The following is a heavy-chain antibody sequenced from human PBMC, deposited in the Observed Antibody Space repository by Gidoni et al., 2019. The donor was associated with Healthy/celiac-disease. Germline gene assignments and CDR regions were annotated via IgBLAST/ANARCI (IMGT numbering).Heavy chain of an antibody. CDR3: ARDPSIVVVPAAISYYYGMDV. V-gene: IGHV1-18*01. J-gene: IGHJ6*02. D-gene: IGHD2-2*01. Sequence: QVQLVQSGAEVKKPGASVKVSCKASGYTFTSYGISWVRQAPGQGLEWMGWISAYNGNTNYAQKLQGRVTMTTDTSTSTAYMELRSLRSDDTAVYYCARDPSIVVVPAAISYYYGMDVWGQGTTVTVSS. CDR2: ISAYNGNT. CDR1: GYTFTSYG.